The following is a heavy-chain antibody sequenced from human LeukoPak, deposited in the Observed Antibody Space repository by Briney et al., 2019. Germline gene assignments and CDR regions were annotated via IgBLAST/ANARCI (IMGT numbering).Heavy chain of an antibody. CDR3: VREQARAGSFDY. Sequence: GGSLRLSCVASGFTFSSHSVNWGRQAPGKGLEWVLSITTSNYIFYAESVKGRFTISRDNAKNSLYLQMTSLRAEDTAVYYCVREQARAGSFDYWGQGTLVTVSS. D-gene: IGHD6-19*01. CDR1: GFTFSSHS. J-gene: IGHJ4*02. V-gene: IGHV3-21*01. CDR2: ITTSNYI.